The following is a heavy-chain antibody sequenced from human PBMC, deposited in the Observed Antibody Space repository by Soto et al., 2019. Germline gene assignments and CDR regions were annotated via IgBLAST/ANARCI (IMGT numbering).Heavy chain of an antibody. CDR1: GFSLITNGVG. CDR2: IYWDDDK. Sequence: QITLKESGPTRVKPTQTLALTCTFSGFSLITNGVGVGWIRQTPGKALEWLAVIYWDDDKRYSPSLKTRLTITKDPSRNQVVLKMAYMDPVDTATYFCAHRGSLSCNWDQGYFDHWGPGTLVTVSS. CDR3: AHRGSLSCNWDQGYFDH. D-gene: IGHD7-27*01. J-gene: IGHJ4*02. V-gene: IGHV2-5*02.